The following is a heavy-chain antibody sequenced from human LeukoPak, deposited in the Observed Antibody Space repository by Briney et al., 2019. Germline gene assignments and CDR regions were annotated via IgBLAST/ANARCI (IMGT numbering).Heavy chain of an antibody. D-gene: IGHD6-19*01. Sequence: GGSLRVSCTASGFTFSNFAMSCVRQAPGKGLEWVSNITGGSGAKYYADSVKGRFTISRDNPKDTLYLQMHSLRAEDTAVYFCAKDTPLTTYTSGWSSNSFDYWGQGTLVAVSS. V-gene: IGHV3-23*01. J-gene: IGHJ4*02. CDR3: AKDTPLTTYTSGWSSNSFDY. CDR1: GFTFSNFA. CDR2: ITGGSGAK.